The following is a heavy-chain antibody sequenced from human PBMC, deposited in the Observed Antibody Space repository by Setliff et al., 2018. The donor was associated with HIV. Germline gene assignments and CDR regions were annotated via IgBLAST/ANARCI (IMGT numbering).Heavy chain of an antibody. CDR1: GYTFTSYA. CDR3: ARVRAVSNCSGGSCYSGYYYYYYMDV. J-gene: IGHJ6*03. Sequence: ASVKVSCKASGYTFTSYAMHWVRQAPGQRLEWMGWINAGNGNTKYSLKFQGRVTITRDTSASTAYMELSSLRSEDTAVYYCARVRAVSNCSGGSCYSGYYYYYYMDVWGKGTTVTVSS. V-gene: IGHV1-3*01. D-gene: IGHD2-15*01. CDR2: INAGNGNT.